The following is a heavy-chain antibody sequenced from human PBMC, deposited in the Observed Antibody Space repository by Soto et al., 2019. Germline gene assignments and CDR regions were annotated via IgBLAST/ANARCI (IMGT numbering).Heavy chain of an antibody. V-gene: IGHV1-18*01. Sequence: QVQLVQSGAEVKKPGASVKVSCKASGYTFTSYGISWVRQAPGQGLEWMGWISAYNGNTNYVQKLQGRVTMTTDTSTSTAYMELRSLRSDDTAVYYCARGRGYCSGGSCFIYYFDYWGQGTLVTVSS. D-gene: IGHD2-15*01. CDR3: ARGRGYCSGGSCFIYYFDY. CDR1: GYTFTSYG. CDR2: ISAYNGNT. J-gene: IGHJ4*02.